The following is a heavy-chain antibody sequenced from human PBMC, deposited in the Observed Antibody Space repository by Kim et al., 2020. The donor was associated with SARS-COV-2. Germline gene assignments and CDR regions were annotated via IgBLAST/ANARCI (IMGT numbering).Heavy chain of an antibody. Sequence: GGSLRLSCAASGFTFSSYSMNWVRQAPGKGLEWVSYISSSSSTIYYADSVKGRFTISRDNAKNSLYLQMNSLRDEDTAVYYCARVWEGYGDPKPSGHSYNWFDPWGQGTLVTVSS. D-gene: IGHD4-17*01. CDR2: ISSSSSTI. V-gene: IGHV3-48*02. CDR3: ARVWEGYGDPKPSGHSYNWFDP. CDR1: GFTFSSYS. J-gene: IGHJ5*02.